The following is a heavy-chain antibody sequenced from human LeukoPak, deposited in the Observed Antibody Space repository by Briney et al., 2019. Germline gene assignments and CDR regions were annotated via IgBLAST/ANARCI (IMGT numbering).Heavy chain of an antibody. V-gene: IGHV4-59*01. D-gene: IGHD6-13*01. CDR3: ARQYSSSWYLRYFDL. Sequence: SETLSLTCTVSGGPISSYYWSWIRQPPGKGLEWIGYIYYSGSTNYNPSLKSRVTISVDTSKNQFSLKLSSVTAADTAVYYCARQYSSSWYLRYFDLWGRGTLVTVSS. CDR1: GGPISSYY. J-gene: IGHJ2*01. CDR2: IYYSGST.